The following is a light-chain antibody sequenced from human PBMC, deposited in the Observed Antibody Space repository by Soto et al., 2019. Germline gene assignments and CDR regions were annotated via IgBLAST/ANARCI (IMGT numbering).Light chain of an antibody. Sequence: QSVLTQPPSASGTPGQRVTISCSGNSSNIGSNTVNWYQQLPGTATKLLIYSNNQRPSGVPDRFSDSKSGTSASLAISGLQSEDEADYYCAAWDDSLSGPVFGGGTQLTVL. CDR1: SSNIGSNT. CDR2: SNN. CDR3: AAWDDSLSGPV. J-gene: IGLJ2*01. V-gene: IGLV1-44*01.